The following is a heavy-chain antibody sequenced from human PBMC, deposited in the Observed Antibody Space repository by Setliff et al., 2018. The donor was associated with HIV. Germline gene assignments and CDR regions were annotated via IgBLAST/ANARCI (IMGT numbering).Heavy chain of an antibody. CDR2: IIPIFGTA. Sequence: SVKVSCKASGGTFSSYAISWVRQAPGQGLEWMGGIIPIFGTANYAQKFQGRVTITADESTSTAYMELSSLRSEDTAVYYCARGGNYYDSSGGFDYWGQETLVTVSS. D-gene: IGHD3-22*01. CDR3: ARGGNYYDSSGGFDY. CDR1: GGTFSSYA. J-gene: IGHJ4*02. V-gene: IGHV1-69*13.